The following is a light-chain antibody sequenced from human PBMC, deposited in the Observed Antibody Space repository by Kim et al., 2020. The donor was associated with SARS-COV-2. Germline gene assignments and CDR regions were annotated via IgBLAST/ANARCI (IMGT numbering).Light chain of an antibody. CDR3: AAWDDSLNGPV. V-gene: IGLV1-44*01. CDR2: SNN. Sequence: QPVLTQPPSASGTPGQRVTISCSGSSSNIGSNTVNWYQQLPGTAPKLLFYSNNQRPSGVPDRFSGSKSGTSASLAISGLQSEDEADYYCAAWDDSLNGPVIGGGTNLSV. CDR1: SSNIGSNT. J-gene: IGLJ3*02.